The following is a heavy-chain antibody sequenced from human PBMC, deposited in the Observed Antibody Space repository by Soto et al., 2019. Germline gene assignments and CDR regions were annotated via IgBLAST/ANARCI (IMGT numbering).Heavy chain of an antibody. D-gene: IGHD4-17*01. CDR2: ISANHGNT. J-gene: IGHJ3*01. V-gene: IGHV1-18*01. Sequence: QVQLVQSGAEVKKPGASVKVSCKASHYTFNNYGISWVRQAPGQGLELMGWISANHGNTDYAEECQGRATMTTDTSTRTAYMELRTLRSADTAVYYGKGSGETTVLYSDFWGQWTTVSVSA. CDR1: HYTFNNYG. CDR3: KGSGETTVLYSDF.